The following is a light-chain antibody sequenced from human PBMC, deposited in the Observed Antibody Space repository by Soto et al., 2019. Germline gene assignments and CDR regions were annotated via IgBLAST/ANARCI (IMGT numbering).Light chain of an antibody. CDR2: DVT. CDR3: SSYTSSGALGV. J-gene: IGLJ2*01. V-gene: IGLV2-14*01. CDR1: SSDVGDYNY. Sequence: QSALTQPASVSGSPGQSITISCTGTSSDVGDYNYVSWYQQHPGKAPKLMIYDVTYRPSGVSNRFSGSKSGNTASLTISGRQAEDEADYYCSSYTSSGALGVFGGGTKLTVL.